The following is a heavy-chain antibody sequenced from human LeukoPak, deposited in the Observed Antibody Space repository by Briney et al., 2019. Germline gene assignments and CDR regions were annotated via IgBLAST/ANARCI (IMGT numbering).Heavy chain of an antibody. CDR3: ARELGIAAAGIFDY. J-gene: IGHJ4*02. CDR2: IIPIFGTA. D-gene: IGHD6-13*01. CDR1: GGTFSSYA. V-gene: IGHV1-69*05. Sequence: SVKVSCKASGGTFSSYAISWVRQAPGQGLEWMGRIIPIFGTANYAQKFQGRVTITTDGSTSTAYMELSSLRSEDTAVYYCARELGIAAAGIFDYWGQGTLVTVSS.